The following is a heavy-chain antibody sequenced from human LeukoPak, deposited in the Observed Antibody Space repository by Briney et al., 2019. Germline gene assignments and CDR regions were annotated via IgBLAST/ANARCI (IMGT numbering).Heavy chain of an antibody. J-gene: IGHJ3*01. CDR1: GGSISRSSYY. D-gene: IGHD3-22*01. Sequence: SETLSLTCTVSGGSISRSSYYWGWIRQPPGKGLEWIGTIYYGGNTYYNPSLKSRVTMSVDTSKNQLSLKLTSVTAADTAVYYCARHDSSGPYNAFDVWGQGTMVTVSS. V-gene: IGHV4-39*01. CDR3: ARHDSSGPYNAFDV. CDR2: IYYGGNT.